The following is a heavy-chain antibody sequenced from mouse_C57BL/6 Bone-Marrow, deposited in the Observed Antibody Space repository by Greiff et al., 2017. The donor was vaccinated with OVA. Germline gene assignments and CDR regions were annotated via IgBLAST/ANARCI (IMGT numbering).Heavy chain of an antibody. CDR1: GFTFSSYA. CDR2: ISDGGSYT. Sequence: EVMLVESGGGLVKPGGSLKLSCAASGFTFSSYAMSWVRQTPEKRLEWVATISDGGSYTYYPDNVKGRFTISRDTAKNNLYLQMSHLKSEETAMYYCARDAYYSIFAYWGQGTLVTVSA. V-gene: IGHV5-4*01. D-gene: IGHD2-5*01. J-gene: IGHJ3*01. CDR3: ARDAYYSIFAY.